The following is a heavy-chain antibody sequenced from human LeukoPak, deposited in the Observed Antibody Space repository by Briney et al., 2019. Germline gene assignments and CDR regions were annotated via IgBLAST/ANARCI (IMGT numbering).Heavy chain of an antibody. CDR1: GFTFSSYS. CDR3: ARDPYRDAPDYFDY. CDR2: ISSSSSYI. V-gene: IGHV3-21*01. Sequence: GGSLRLSCAASGFTFSSYSMNWVRQAPGKGLEWVSSISSSSSYIYYADSVKGRFTISRDSSKNTLYLQMNSLRLEDTAVYYCARDPYRDAPDYFDYWGQGTLVTVSS. J-gene: IGHJ4*02.